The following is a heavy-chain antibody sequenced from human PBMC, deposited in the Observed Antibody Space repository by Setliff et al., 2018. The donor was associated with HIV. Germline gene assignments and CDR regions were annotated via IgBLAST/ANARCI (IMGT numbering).Heavy chain of an antibody. J-gene: IGHJ6*02. V-gene: IGHV3-49*04. Sequence: PGGSLRLSCTTSGFTFSDYAMSWVRQAPGKGLEWVGFIRSKAYGGTTDYAASVKGRLTISRDDSKSIAYLQMNSLKTEDTAVYYCARDLSTGVLMVYASYYYRYGMDVWGQGTTVTVSS. D-gene: IGHD2-8*01. CDR2: IRSKAYGGTT. CDR3: ARDLSTGVLMVYASYYYRYGMDV. CDR1: GFTFSDYA.